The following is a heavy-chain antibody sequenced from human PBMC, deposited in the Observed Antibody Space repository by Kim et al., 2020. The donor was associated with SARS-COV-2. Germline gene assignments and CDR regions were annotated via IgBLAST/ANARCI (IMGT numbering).Heavy chain of an antibody. CDR3: ARDPGRVTIFGVVITDYYYYGMDV. CDR1: GYTFTSYA. V-gene: IGHV7-4-1*02. Sequence: ASVKVSCKASGYTFTSYAMNWVRQAPGQGLEWMGWINTNTGNPTYAQGFTGRFVFSLDTSVSTAYLQISSLKAEDTAVYYCARDPGRVTIFGVVITDYYYYGMDVWGQRTTVTVSS. J-gene: IGHJ6*02. CDR2: INTNTGNP. D-gene: IGHD3-3*01.